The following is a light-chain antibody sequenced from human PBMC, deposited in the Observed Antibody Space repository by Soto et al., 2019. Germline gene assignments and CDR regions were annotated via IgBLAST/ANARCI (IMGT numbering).Light chain of an antibody. J-gene: IGLJ1*01. CDR2: EVS. V-gene: IGLV2-14*01. CDR1: SSDVGGYNY. Sequence: QSVLTQPPSVSGAPGQRVTISCTGSSSDVGGYNYVSWYQQNPGKAPKLMIYEVSNRPSGVSNRFSGSKSGNMASLTISGLQAEDEADYYCSSYTINRTYVFGTGTKVTVL. CDR3: SSYTINRTYV.